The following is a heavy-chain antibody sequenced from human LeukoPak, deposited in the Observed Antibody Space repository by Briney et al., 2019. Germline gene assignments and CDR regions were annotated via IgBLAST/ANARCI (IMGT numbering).Heavy chain of an antibody. CDR3: ARGQLITIFGVVIQNWFDP. J-gene: IGHJ5*02. D-gene: IGHD3-3*01. CDR1: GYTFTSYD. Sequence: ASVKVSCKASGYTFTSYDINWVRQATGQGLEWMGWMNPSSGNTGYAQKFQGRVTMTRNTSISTAYMELSSLRSEDTAVYYCARGQLITIFGVVIQNWFDPWGQGTLVTVSS. CDR2: MNPSSGNT. V-gene: IGHV1-8*01.